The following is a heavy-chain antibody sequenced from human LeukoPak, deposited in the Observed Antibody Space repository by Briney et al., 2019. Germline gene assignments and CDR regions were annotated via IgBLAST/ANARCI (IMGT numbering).Heavy chain of an antibody. CDR1: GYSFNSYW. CDR2: IYTVDSDT. Sequence: GESLKISCKGSGYSFNSYWIGWVRQMPGKGLGWMGIIYTVDSDTRYSPSFQGQGTISADRSISTAYLQWSSLKASDTAMYYCARGGILTASAAEWFDPWGQGTLVTVSS. J-gene: IGHJ5*02. V-gene: IGHV5-51*01. D-gene: IGHD3-9*01. CDR3: ARGGILTASAAEWFDP.